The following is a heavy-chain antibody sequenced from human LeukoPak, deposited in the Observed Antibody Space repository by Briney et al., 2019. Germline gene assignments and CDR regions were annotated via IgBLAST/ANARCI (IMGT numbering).Heavy chain of an antibody. J-gene: IGHJ4*02. Sequence: PSETLSLTCTVSGGSISSHYWSWIRRPPGKGLEWIGYIYYSGSTNYNPSLKSRVTISVDTSKNQFSLKLSSVTAADTAVYYCARAIWSGYFFDFWGQGTLVTVSS. V-gene: IGHV4-59*11. CDR2: IYYSGST. CDR3: ARAIWSGYFFDF. D-gene: IGHD3-3*01. CDR1: GGSISSHY.